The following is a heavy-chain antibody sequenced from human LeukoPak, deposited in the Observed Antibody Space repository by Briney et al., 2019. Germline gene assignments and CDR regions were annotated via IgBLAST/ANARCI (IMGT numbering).Heavy chain of an antibody. Sequence: GSSVKVSCKASGGTFSSYAISWVRQAPGQGLEWMGWISAYNGNTNYAQKLQGRVTMTTDTSTSTAYMELRSLRSDDTAVYYCARDWAYCSSTSCYLYYYYGMDVWGQGTTVTVSS. CDR3: ARDWAYCSSTSCYLYYYYGMDV. D-gene: IGHD2-2*01. J-gene: IGHJ6*02. CDR2: ISAYNGNT. V-gene: IGHV1-18*01. CDR1: GGTFSSYA.